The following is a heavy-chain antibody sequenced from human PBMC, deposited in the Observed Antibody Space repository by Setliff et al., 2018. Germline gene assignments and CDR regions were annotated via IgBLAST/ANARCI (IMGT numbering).Heavy chain of an antibody. CDR1: GYSFTDYW. D-gene: IGHD5-12*01. CDR2: IYPSNSNI. CDR3: ARHRVGNSGYAIPILDF. Sequence: PGESLKISCKASGYSFTDYWIAWVRQMPGKGLEWMGIIYPSNSNIKYSPSFEAQITFSVDKSITTAYLQWSSLKASDTAIYYCARHRVGNSGYAIPILDFWGKGALVTVS. J-gene: IGHJ4*02. V-gene: IGHV5-51*01.